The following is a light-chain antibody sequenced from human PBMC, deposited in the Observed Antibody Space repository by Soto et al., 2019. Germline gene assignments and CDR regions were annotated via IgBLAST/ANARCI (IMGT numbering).Light chain of an antibody. CDR3: SSYTSSSTNV. J-gene: IGLJ1*01. Sequence: HSELTQAASVSGSPGQSITISCTGTSSYVGGYNYVSWYQQHPGKAPKLMIYDVSNRPSGVSNRFSGSKSGNTASLTISGLQAEDEADYYCSSYTSSSTNVLGTGTKVTVL. CDR2: DVS. CDR1: SSYVGGYNY. V-gene: IGLV2-14*01.